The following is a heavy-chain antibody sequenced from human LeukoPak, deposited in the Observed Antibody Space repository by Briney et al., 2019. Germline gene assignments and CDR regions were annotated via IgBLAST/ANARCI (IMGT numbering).Heavy chain of an antibody. CDR3: ARYCSGGSCPRDY. Sequence: GGSLRLSCAASGFTVSSNYMSWVRQAPGKGLEWVSVIYSGGSTYYADSVKGRFTISRDSSKNTLYLQMNSLRAEDTAVYYCARYCSGGSCPRDYWGQGTLVTVSS. J-gene: IGHJ4*02. CDR2: IYSGGST. D-gene: IGHD2-15*01. V-gene: IGHV3-53*05. CDR1: GFTVSSNY.